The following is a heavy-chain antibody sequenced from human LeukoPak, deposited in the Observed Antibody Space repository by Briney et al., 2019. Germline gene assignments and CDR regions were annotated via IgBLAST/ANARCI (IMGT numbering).Heavy chain of an antibody. J-gene: IGHJ6*03. D-gene: IGHD3-10*01. V-gene: IGHV4-59*11. CDR1: GGPISTHY. Sequence: SETLSLTCIVSGGPISTHYWSWSRQPPGKGLEWIGYNDYSGSTNYNPSLKSRVTISVDTSKNQFSLKLNSVSAADTAVYYCARGATFRGTYYMDVWGKGTTVTVSS. CDR3: ARGATFRGTYYMDV. CDR2: NDYSGST.